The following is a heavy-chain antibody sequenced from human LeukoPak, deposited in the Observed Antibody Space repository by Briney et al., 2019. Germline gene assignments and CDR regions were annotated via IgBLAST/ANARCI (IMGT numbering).Heavy chain of an antibody. Sequence: SETLSLTCTVSGGSISSSSYYWGWIRQPPGKGLEWIGSIYYSGTTYYSPSLKSRVTISVDTSKNHFSLELSSVTAADTAVYYCARIFGGHYCYGMDVWGQGTTVSVSS. CDR3: ARIFGGHYCYGMDV. D-gene: IGHD3-10*01. CDR2: IYYSGTT. CDR1: GGSISSSSYY. J-gene: IGHJ6*02. V-gene: IGHV4-39*02.